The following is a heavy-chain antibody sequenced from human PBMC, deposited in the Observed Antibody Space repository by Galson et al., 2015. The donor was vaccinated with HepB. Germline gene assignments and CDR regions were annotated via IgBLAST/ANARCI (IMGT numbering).Heavy chain of an antibody. Sequence: ETLSLTCSVSGGAITNSLYYWGWIRQTPEKGLEWIGRPYNRGSTFYNPSLRGRVTISIDPSKNPFSLGLTSGNAADPAVNYCARVHNPASTVDLIDYWGQGTLVTVSS. V-gene: IGHV4-39*07. CDR2: PYNRGST. J-gene: IGHJ4*02. D-gene: IGHD1-1*01. CDR3: ARVHNPASTVDLIDY. CDR1: GGAITNSLYY.